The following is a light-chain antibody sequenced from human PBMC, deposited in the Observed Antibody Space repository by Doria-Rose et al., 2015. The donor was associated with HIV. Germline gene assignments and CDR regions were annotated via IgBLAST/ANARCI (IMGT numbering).Light chain of an antibody. J-gene: IGLJ1*01. CDR2: EAN. CDR1: DVGSYNL. Sequence: DVGSYNLVSWYQQHPGKAPKLMIYEANKRPSGVSYRFSGSKSGNTASLTISGLQAEDEADYYCCSYAGTPLVFGSGTKVTVL. CDR3: CSYAGTPLV. V-gene: IGLV2-23*01.